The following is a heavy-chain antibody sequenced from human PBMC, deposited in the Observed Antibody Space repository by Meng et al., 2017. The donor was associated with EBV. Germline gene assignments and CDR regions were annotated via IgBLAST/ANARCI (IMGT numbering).Heavy chain of an antibody. CDR3: ASESRRGFTPDY. CDR2: LTPMSDAP. D-gene: IGHD3-10*01. Sequence: VQWGRFGAEVKRPGSPVKVSGKTSGGTFRSDAVSWVRQAPGQGLEWMGGLTPMSDAPHYAQKFQGRVTMTADESTNTHYMDLSGLRFEDTAVYYCASESRRGFTPDYWGQGALVTVFS. CDR1: GGTFRSDA. V-gene: IGHV1-69*01. J-gene: IGHJ4*02.